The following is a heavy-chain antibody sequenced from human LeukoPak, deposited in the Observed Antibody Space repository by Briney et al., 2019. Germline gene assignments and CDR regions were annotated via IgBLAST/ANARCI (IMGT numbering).Heavy chain of an antibody. V-gene: IGHV3-33*01. CDR3: ARGSLWLRARDGMDV. D-gene: IGHD5-12*01. CDR2: IWYDGSNE. CDR1: GFTFNSYG. J-gene: IGHJ6*02. Sequence: PGKSLRLSCAASGFTFNSYGMHWVRQAPGKGLEWVAVIWYDGSNEYYADSVKGRFSISRDNSKNTLYLQMNSLRAEDTAVYYCARGSLWLRARDGMDVWGQGTTVTVSS.